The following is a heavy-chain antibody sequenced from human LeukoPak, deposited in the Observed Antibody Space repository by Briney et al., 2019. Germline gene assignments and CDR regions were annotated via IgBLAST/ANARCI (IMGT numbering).Heavy chain of an antibody. CDR3: ARDLRGRCSGGRCYSENYYYYGMDV. J-gene: IGHJ6*02. CDR2: IWYDGSNK. V-gene: IGHV3-33*01. Sequence: GGSLRLPCAASGFTFSSYGMHWVRQAPGKGLEWVAVIWYDGSNKYYADSVKGRFTISRDNSKNTLYLQMNSLRAEDTAVYYCARDLRGRCSGGRCYSENYYYYGMDVWGQGTTVTVSS. D-gene: IGHD2-15*01. CDR1: GFTFSSYG.